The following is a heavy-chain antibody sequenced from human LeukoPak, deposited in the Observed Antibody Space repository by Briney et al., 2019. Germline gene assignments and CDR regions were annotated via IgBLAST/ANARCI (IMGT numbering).Heavy chain of an antibody. CDR3: ARDRHYYDSSGYFDY. V-gene: IGHV1-2*06. CDR1: GGTFSSYA. CDR2: INPNSGGT. D-gene: IGHD3-22*01. Sequence: ASVKVSCKASGGTFSSYAISWVRQAPGQGLEWMGRINPNSGGTNYAQKFQGRVTMTRDTSISTAYMELSRLRSDDTAVYYCARDRHYYDSSGYFDYWGQGTLVTVSS. J-gene: IGHJ4*02.